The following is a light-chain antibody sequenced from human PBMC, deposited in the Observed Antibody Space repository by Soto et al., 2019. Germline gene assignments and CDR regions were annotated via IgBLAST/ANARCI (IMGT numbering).Light chain of an antibody. V-gene: IGLV2-8*01. CDR2: EVS. J-gene: IGLJ1*01. Sequence: QSALTQPPSASGSPGQSVTISCTGTSSDVGGYNYVSWYQQHPGKAPKLMIYEVSKRPSGVPDRFSGSKSGNTASLTVSWLQAEDEADYYCSSYAGSNIYVFGTGTKVTVL. CDR3: SSYAGSNIYV. CDR1: SSDVGGYNY.